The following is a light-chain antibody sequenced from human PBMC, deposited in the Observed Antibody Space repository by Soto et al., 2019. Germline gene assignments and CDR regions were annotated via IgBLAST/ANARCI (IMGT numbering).Light chain of an antibody. CDR2: EVT. CDR1: SSDVGGYDY. V-gene: IGLV2-14*01. Sequence: QSVLTQPASVSGSPGQSITISCTGTSSDVGGYDYVSWYQQHPGKAPKLIIYEVTNRPSGVSNRFSGSKSGNTASLTISGLQPEDEAAYYCSSKRSSSTLGVFGGGTQLTVL. CDR3: SSKRSSSTLGV. J-gene: IGLJ3*02.